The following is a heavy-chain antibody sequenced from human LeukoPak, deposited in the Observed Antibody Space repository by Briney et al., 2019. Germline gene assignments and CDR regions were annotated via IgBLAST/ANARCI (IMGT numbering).Heavy chain of an antibody. CDR1: GDSISSSY. V-gene: IGHV4-59*01. Sequence: SETLSLTCSVSGDSISSSYWSWIRQPAGKGLEWIGYIYYSGSTNYNPSLKSRVTISVDTSKNQFSLKLSSVTAADTAVYYCARGQQNYDILTGYHATNWFDPWGQGTLVTVSS. J-gene: IGHJ5*02. CDR2: IYYSGST. D-gene: IGHD3-9*01. CDR3: ARGQQNYDILTGYHATNWFDP.